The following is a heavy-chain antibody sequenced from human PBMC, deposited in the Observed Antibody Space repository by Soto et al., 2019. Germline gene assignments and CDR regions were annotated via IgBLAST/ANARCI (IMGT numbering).Heavy chain of an antibody. V-gene: IGHV4-61*01. D-gene: IGHD2-21*02. Sequence: PSETLSLTCTVSGGSVSSGNHYWSWIRQPPGKGLEWIGCISSSGSTYYNPALNNRISLSLDTSQNQFSLKLLSVTAADTAIYYCARSGVTGIVIPSHWFDPWGQGTLVTVSS. CDR1: GGSVSSGNHY. CDR2: ISSSGST. J-gene: IGHJ5*02. CDR3: ARSGVTGIVIPSHWFDP.